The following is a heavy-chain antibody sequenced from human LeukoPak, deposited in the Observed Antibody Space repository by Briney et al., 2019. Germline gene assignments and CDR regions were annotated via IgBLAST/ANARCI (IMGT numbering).Heavy chain of an antibody. CDR2: INHSGST. CDR1: GGSFSGYY. V-gene: IGHV4-34*01. D-gene: IGHD3-10*01. Sequence: SETLSLTCAVYGGSFSGYYWSWIRQPPGKGLEWIGEINHSGSTNYNPSLKSRVTISVDTSKNQFSLKLSSVTAADTAVYYCARRITMVRAHYYYHYMDVWGRGTTVTVSS. CDR3: ARRITMVRAHYYYHYMDV. J-gene: IGHJ6*03.